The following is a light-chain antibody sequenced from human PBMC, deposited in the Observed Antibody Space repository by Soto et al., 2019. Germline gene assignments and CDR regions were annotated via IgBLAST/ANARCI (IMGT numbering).Light chain of an antibody. J-gene: IGKJ4*01. V-gene: IGKV1-9*01. CDR2: VTS. CDR1: QDISSY. Sequence: DVQLTQSPSFLSAAVAESLTINCRASQDISSYLAWYQQKPGKPPKLLIYVTSTLQSGVPSRFSGSGSGTEFTLTISSLQPEDFATYFCQQLNTYPLTFGGGTKVDIK. CDR3: QQLNTYPLT.